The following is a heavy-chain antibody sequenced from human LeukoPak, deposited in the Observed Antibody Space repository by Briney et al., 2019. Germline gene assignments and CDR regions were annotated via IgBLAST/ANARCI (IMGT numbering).Heavy chain of an antibody. D-gene: IGHD4-17*01. CDR2: ISAYNGNT. CDR1: GYTFTGYG. V-gene: IGHV1-18*01. J-gene: IGHJ3*02. Sequence: ASAKVSCKASGYTFTGYGISWVRQAPGQGLEWMGWISAYNGNTSYAQKFQGRVTMTRDTSTSTVYMELSSLRSEDTAVYYCARDKVSYGDYGDAFDIWGQGTMVTVSS. CDR3: ARDKVSYGDYGDAFDI.